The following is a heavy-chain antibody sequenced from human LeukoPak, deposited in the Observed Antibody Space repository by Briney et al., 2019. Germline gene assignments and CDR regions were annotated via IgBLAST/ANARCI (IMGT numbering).Heavy chain of an antibody. Sequence: GGSLRLSCSASGFPFSSYVMHWVRQAPGKGLEYVSGISSNGGTTYYADSAKGRFIISRDNSKNTLYLQLSRVRAEDTAVYYCVKPSWELRGFFDYWGQGTLVTVSS. J-gene: IGHJ4*02. CDR2: ISSNGGTT. CDR1: GFPFSSYV. V-gene: IGHV3-64D*06. CDR3: VKPSWELRGFFDY. D-gene: IGHD1-26*01.